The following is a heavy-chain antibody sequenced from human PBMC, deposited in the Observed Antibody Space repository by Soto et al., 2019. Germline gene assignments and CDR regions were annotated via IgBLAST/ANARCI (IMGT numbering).Heavy chain of an antibody. Sequence: ASVKVSCKASGYTFTGYYMHWVRQAPGQGLEWMGWINPNSGGTNYAQKFQGRVTMTRDTSISTAYMELSRLRSDDTAVYYCARAPSVPDNAYYYDSSGYPGEYYFDYWGQGTLVTVS. CDR2: INPNSGGT. J-gene: IGHJ4*02. CDR3: ARAPSVPDNAYYYDSSGYPGEYYFDY. CDR1: GYTFTGYY. V-gene: IGHV1-2*02. D-gene: IGHD3-22*01.